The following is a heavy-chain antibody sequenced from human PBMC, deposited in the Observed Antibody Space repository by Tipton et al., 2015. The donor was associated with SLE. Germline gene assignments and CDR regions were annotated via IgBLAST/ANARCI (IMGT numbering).Heavy chain of an antibody. V-gene: IGHV4-4*07. D-gene: IGHD6-19*01. Sequence: TLSLTCIVSDDSASSYYWSWIRQSAGKGLEWIGRIYVSGSTNYNPSLKSRVTMSIDTSKNQFSLKLTSVTAADTAVYYCASFLWYSSGSFEDWGQGALVTVSS. J-gene: IGHJ4*02. CDR2: IYVSGST. CDR1: DDSASSYY. CDR3: ASFLWYSSGSFED.